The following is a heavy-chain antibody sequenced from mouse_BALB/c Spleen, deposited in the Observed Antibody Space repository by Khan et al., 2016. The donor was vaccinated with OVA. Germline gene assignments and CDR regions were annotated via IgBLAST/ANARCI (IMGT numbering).Heavy chain of an antibody. CDR3: ARDGAYYRNDGWFAY. CDR2: INPSSGYT. V-gene: IGHV1-4*01. J-gene: IGHJ3*01. CDR1: GYTFTSYT. Sequence: QVQLKESGAELARPGASVKMSCKASGYTFTSYTIHWITQRPGQGLEWIGYINPSSGYTNYNQKFKDKATLTADKSSTTAYMQLSSLTSDDSAVYYCARDGAYYRNDGWFAYWGQGTLVTVSA. D-gene: IGHD2-14*01.